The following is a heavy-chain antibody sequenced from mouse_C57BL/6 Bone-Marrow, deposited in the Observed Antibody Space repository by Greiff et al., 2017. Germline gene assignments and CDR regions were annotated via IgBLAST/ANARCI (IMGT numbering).Heavy chain of an antibody. CDR3: AKPGGYYVWFAY. CDR2: INPSSGYT. Sequence: VQLQQSGAELAKPGASVKLSCKASGYTFTSSWMHWVKQRPGQGLEWIGYINPSSGYTKYNQKFKDKATLTADQSSSTAYMQLSSLTYEDSAVYYCAKPGGYYVWFAYWGQGTLVTVSA. V-gene: IGHV1-7*01. CDR1: GYTFTSSW. J-gene: IGHJ3*01. D-gene: IGHD2-3*01.